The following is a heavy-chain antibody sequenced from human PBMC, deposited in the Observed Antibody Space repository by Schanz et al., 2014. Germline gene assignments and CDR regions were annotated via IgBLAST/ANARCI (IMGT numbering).Heavy chain of an antibody. V-gene: IGHV3-30*04. Sequence: QVQLVESGGGVVQPGRSLRLSCAASGFSFSTYAMHWVRQAPGKGLDWVAVISYGGSDKSYTDSVKGHFTISRDDSKNTLYLQMNSLRAEDTAIYYCARDGRKYSSGTLDYFDNWGQGTLVTVSS. J-gene: IGHJ4*02. D-gene: IGHD6-25*01. CDR1: GFSFSTYA. CDR2: ISYGGSDK. CDR3: ARDGRKYSSGTLDYFDN.